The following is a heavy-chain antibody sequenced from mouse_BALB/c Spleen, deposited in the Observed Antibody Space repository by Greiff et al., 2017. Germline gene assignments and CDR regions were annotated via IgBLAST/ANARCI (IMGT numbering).Heavy chain of an antibody. CDR3: ASHYGYWYFDV. J-gene: IGHJ1*01. Sequence: LVKTGASVKISCKASGYSFTGYYMHWVKQSHGKSLEWIGYISCYNGATSYNQKFKGKATFTVDTSSSTAYMQFNSLTSEDSAVYYCASHYGYWYFDVWGAGTTVTVSS. CDR2: ISCYNGAT. D-gene: IGHD1-1*01. CDR1: GYSFTGYY. V-gene: IGHV1S34*01.